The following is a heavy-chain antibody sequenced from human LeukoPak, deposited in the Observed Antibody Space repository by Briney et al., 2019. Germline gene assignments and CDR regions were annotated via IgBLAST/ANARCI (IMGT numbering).Heavy chain of an antibody. Sequence: SVKVSYKASGGTFSSYAISWVRQAPGQGLEWMGGIIPIFGTANYAQKFQGRVTITADESTSTAYMELSSLRSEDTAVYYCARDLRFLESAYYYYMDVWGKGTTVTVSS. V-gene: IGHV1-69*01. J-gene: IGHJ6*03. CDR1: GGTFSSYA. CDR2: IIPIFGTA. D-gene: IGHD3-3*01. CDR3: ARDLRFLESAYYYYMDV.